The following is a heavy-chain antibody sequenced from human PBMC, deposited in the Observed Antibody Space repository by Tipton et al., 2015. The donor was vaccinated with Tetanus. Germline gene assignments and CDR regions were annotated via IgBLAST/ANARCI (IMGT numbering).Heavy chain of an antibody. D-gene: IGHD3-16*01. Sequence: QVQLVQSGAEMKKPGSSVKVSCKASGYTFNTYSMNWVRQAPGQGLEWTGWINTATGSTIYAQGLAGRFVLSFDTSVSTAYLQISGLKAEDTAVYYCAREVLRLDYWGQGTLVSVSS. CDR3: AREVLRLDY. J-gene: IGHJ4*02. V-gene: IGHV7-4-1*02. CDR1: GYTFNTYS. CDR2: INTATGST.